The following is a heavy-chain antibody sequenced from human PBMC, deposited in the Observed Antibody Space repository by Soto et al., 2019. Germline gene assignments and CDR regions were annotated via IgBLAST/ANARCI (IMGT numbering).Heavy chain of an antibody. J-gene: IGHJ5*02. CDR3: ARDPGYSYGYFWFDP. CDR1: GGSFSGYY. Sequence: PSETLSLTCAVYGGSFSGYYWSWIRQPPGKGLEWIGEINHSGSTNYNPSLKSRATISVDTSKNQFSLKLSSVTAADTAVYYCARDPGYSYGYFWFDPWGQGTLVTVSS. V-gene: IGHV4-34*01. D-gene: IGHD5-18*01. CDR2: INHSGST.